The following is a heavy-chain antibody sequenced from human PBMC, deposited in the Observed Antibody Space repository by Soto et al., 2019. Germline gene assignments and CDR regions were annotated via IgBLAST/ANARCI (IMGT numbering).Heavy chain of an antibody. V-gene: IGHV4-34*01. D-gene: IGHD1-26*01. CDR3: ARGVVGATTAGLFDY. CDR2: INHSGST. Sequence: QVQLQQWGAGLLKPSETLSLTCAVYGGSFSGYDWSWIRQSPGKGLEWVGEINHSGSTNYNPSLKSRVTMPVDTAHNRFSLKLSSVTAADTAVYYCARGVVGATTAGLFDYWGQGTLVTVSS. J-gene: IGHJ4*02. CDR1: GGSFSGYD.